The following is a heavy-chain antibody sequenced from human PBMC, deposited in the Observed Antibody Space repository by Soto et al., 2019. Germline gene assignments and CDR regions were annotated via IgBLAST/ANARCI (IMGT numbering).Heavy chain of an antibody. CDR1: GYTFTGYC. Sequence: ASVKVSCKASGYTFTGYCMHWVRQAPGQGLEWMGWINPNSGGTKYAQKFQGRVTLTRDTSLSTAYMELNSLRSDDTAVYYCARVPTYCGGDCYSYCFDDWGQGTLVTVSS. D-gene: IGHD2-21*02. CDR2: INPNSGGT. V-gene: IGHV1-2*02. J-gene: IGHJ4*02. CDR3: ARVPTYCGGDCYSYCFDD.